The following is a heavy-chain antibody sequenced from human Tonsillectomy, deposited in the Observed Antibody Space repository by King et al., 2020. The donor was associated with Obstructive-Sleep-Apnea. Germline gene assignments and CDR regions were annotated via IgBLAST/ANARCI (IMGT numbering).Heavy chain of an antibody. Sequence: VQLQESGGGVVQPGRSLRLSCAASGFTFSSYAMHWVRQAPGKGLGWVAVISYDGSNKYYADSVKGRFTISRDNSKNTLYLQMKSLRAEDTAVYYCARVLMRVRGVIALDYWGQGTLVTVSS. CDR3: ARVLMRVRGVIALDY. CDR1: GFTFSSYA. CDR2: ISYDGSNK. D-gene: IGHD3-10*01. J-gene: IGHJ4*02. V-gene: IGHV3-30-3*01.